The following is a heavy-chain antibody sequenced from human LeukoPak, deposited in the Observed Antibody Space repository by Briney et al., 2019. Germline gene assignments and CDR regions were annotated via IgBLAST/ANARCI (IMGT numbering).Heavy chain of an antibody. J-gene: IGHJ4*02. D-gene: IGHD3-10*01. Sequence: GGSLRLSCAASGFTFSSAWMNWVRQAPGKGLEWVGRIKSKTDDGTADYAAPVKGRFTISRDDLKNTLYLQMNSLKTEDTAMYYCTTKGYGSWIYEDYWGQGTLVTVSS. CDR1: GFTFSSAW. V-gene: IGHV3-15*01. CDR2: IKSKTDDGTA. CDR3: TTKGYGSWIYEDY.